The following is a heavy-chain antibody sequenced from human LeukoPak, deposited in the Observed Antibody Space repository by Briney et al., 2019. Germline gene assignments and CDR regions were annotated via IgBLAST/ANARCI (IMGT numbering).Heavy chain of an antibody. CDR3: VRHYYASGTAKGYFQH. D-gene: IGHD3-10*01. V-gene: IGHV4-59*01. J-gene: IGHJ1*01. CDR2: IYYTGST. CDR1: GGSFSGYY. Sequence: WETLSLTCAVSGGSFSGYYWSWIRQPPGAGPEWIGYIYYTGSTNYNPSLKSRVTISLDSSTNQFSLNLNSLTTADTAVYYCVRHYYASGTAKGYFQHWGQGTLVTVSS.